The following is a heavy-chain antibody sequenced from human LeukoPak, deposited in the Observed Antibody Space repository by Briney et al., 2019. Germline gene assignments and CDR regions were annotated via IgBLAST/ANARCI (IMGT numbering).Heavy chain of an antibody. CDR3: ARGNCSSTSCYLFDY. V-gene: IGHV3-7*01. Sequence: HPGGSLRLSCAASGLIFGNYVMSWVRQAPGKGLEWVANIKQDGSEKYYVDSVKGRFTISRDNAKNSLYLQMNSLRVEDTAVYYCARGNCSSTSCYLFDYWGQGTLVTVSS. CDR1: GLIFGNYV. CDR2: IKQDGSEK. D-gene: IGHD2-2*01. J-gene: IGHJ4*02.